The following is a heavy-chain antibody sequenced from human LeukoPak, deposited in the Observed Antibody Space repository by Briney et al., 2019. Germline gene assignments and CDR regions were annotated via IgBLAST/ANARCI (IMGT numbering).Heavy chain of an antibody. Sequence: ESGPTLVKPTQTLTLTCTLSGFSLSTRGVGVGWIRQPPGKAPEWLALIYWNDDKRYSPSLKSRLTITKDTSKNQVVLTMTNMDPVDTATYYCARSSSSWYDFDYWGQGTLVTVSS. CDR1: GFSLSTRGVG. CDR2: IYWNDDK. D-gene: IGHD6-13*01. V-gene: IGHV2-5*01. J-gene: IGHJ4*02. CDR3: ARSSSSWYDFDY.